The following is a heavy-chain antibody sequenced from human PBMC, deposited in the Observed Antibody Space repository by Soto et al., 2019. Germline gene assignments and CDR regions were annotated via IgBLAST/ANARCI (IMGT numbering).Heavy chain of an antibody. CDR3: ARCHPPQGYIGRRVFRTYAFDI. D-gene: IGHD1-1*01. J-gene: IGHJ3*02. CDR2: ISAYNGNT. V-gene: IGHV1-18*01. Sequence: QVQLVQSGAEVKKPGASVKVSCKASGYTFTSYGISWVRQAPGQGLEWMGWISAYNGNTNYGQKLQGRVSMTTDTSTSTAYMGLRSLRSDDTAVYYCARCHPPQGYIGRRVFRTYAFDIWGQGTMVTVSS. CDR1: GYTFTSYG.